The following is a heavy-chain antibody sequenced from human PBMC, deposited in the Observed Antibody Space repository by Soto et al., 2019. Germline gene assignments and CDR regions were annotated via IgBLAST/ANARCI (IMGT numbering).Heavy chain of an antibody. V-gene: IGHV3-74*01. CDR3: ARVGYGSGSYHFDY. D-gene: IGHD3-10*01. CDR1: GFTFSSCW. J-gene: IGHJ4*02. Sequence: EVQLVESGGGLVQPGGSLRLSCAASGFTFSSCWMHWVRQAPGKGLLWVSRINSDGSTTSYTDSVKGRFTISRDNAKNTLYLQMNSLRAEDTAVYYCARVGYGSGSYHFDYWGQGTLVTVSS. CDR2: INSDGSTT.